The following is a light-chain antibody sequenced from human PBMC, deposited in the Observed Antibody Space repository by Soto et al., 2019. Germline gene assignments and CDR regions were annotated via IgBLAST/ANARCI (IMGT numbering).Light chain of an antibody. CDR2: EAT. CDR1: SRDIGAYNY. Sequence: QSALIQPPSASGSPGQSVTISCTGTSRDIGAYNYVSWYQQYPGKAPKLVISEATNRPSGFPDRCSGSKSGNTASLTVSGLQAEDEAEYFCSSYAGNNKPVFGPGTKLTVL. CDR3: SSYAGNNKPV. V-gene: IGLV2-8*01. J-gene: IGLJ1*01.